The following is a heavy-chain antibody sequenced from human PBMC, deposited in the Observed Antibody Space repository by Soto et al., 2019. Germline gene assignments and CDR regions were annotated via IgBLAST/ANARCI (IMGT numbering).Heavy chain of an antibody. CDR1: GDSVSSNIAT. CDR2: TYYRSRWYN. J-gene: IGHJ3*02. D-gene: IGHD3-10*01. V-gene: IGHV6-1*02. Sequence: QVQLQQSGPGLVKPSQTLSLTCAISGDSVSSNIATWNWISQSPSRGLEWLGRTYYRSRWYNDYPHSVKSLITIKPNRYKNHVSLQLLSVTPEDMAVYYCARERGFLSEAFDIWGRGTMVTVSS. CDR3: ARERGFLSEAFDI.